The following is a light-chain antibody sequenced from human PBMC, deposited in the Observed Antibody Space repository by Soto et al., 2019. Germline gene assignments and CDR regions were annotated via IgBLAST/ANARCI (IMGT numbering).Light chain of an antibody. CDR1: NSDVGLFSL. V-gene: IGLV2-23*02. CDR3: CSYAGSRTWV. CDR2: EVT. Sequence: QSAPVQPASVSGSPGQSITISCTGTNSDVGLFSLVSWYQQFPGKAPELILYEVTKRPSGISHRFSCSKSANTASLTISGLQADDEADYYCCSYAGSRTWVFGGGTKLTVL. J-gene: IGLJ3*02.